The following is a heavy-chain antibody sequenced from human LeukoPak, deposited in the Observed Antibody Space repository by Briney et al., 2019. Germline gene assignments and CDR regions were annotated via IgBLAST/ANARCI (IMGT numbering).Heavy chain of an antibody. CDR1: GGSFSGYY. D-gene: IGHD3-10*01. V-gene: IGHV4-34*01. CDR3: AREKARRGNYYGSGSYYWFDP. CDR2: INHSGST. Sequence: PSETLSLTCAVYGGSFSGYYWSWIRQPPGKGLEWIGEINHSGSTKYNPSLKSRVTISVDTSKNQFSLKLSSVTAADTAVYYCAREKARRGNYYGSGSYYWFDPWGQGTLVTVSS. J-gene: IGHJ5*02.